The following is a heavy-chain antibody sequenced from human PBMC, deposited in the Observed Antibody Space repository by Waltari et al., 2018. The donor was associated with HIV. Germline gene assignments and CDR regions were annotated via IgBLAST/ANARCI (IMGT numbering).Heavy chain of an antibody. CDR1: GGSITSSSYY. CDR2: IYYSGSA. V-gene: IGHV4-39*02. CDR3: ARDRYYYARTGSPDY. J-gene: IGHJ4*02. Sequence: QLQLQESGPGLVKPSETLSLTCTVSGGSITSSSYYWGWLRQPPGKGLEWIGNIYYSGSAYYNSSLKSRVTISVDMSKNQFSLKLNSVTAADTAVYYCARDRYYYARTGSPDYWGQGTLVTVSS. D-gene: IGHD3-22*01.